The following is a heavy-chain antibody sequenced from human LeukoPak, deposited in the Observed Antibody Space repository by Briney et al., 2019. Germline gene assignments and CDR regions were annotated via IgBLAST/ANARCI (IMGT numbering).Heavy chain of an antibody. D-gene: IGHD6-13*01. V-gene: IGHV3-7*01. CDR2: IKQDGSEK. CDR3: ARDQGSSWYIWFDP. CDR1: GFTFSNAW. Sequence: GGSLRLSCAASGFTFSNAWMSWVRQAPGKGLEWVANIKQDGSEKYYVDSVKGRFTISRDNAKNSLYLQMNSLRAEDTAVYYCARDQGSSWYIWFDPWGQGTLVTVSS. J-gene: IGHJ5*02.